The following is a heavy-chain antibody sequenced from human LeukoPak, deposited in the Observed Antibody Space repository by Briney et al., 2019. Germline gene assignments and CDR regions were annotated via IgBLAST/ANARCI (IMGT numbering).Heavy chain of an antibody. D-gene: IGHD6-13*01. CDR2: MNPNSGNT. Sequence: GASVKVSCKASGYTFTSYDINWVRQATGQGREWMGWMNPNSGNTGYAPKFQGRVTITGNTSISTAYMELSSLRSEDTAVYYCARAAAGTIGAFDIWGQGTMVTVSS. CDR3: ARAAAGTIGAFDI. V-gene: IGHV1-8*03. CDR1: GYTFTSYD. J-gene: IGHJ3*02.